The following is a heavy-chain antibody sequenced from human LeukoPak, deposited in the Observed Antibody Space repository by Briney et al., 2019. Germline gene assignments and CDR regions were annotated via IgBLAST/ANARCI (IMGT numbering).Heavy chain of an antibody. CDR3: AKEPAPYSSGWYFPDDH. D-gene: IGHD6-19*01. Sequence: GRSLRLSCTASGFSFSNYGMHWVRQDPGKGLEWVAVIAHDGSVAYYADWVKGRFTISRDNSKNTLYLQMNSLRAEDTVVYYCAKEPAPYSSGWYFPDDHWGQGTLVTVSS. CDR2: IAHDGSVA. J-gene: IGHJ5*02. CDR1: GFSFSNYG. V-gene: IGHV3-30*18.